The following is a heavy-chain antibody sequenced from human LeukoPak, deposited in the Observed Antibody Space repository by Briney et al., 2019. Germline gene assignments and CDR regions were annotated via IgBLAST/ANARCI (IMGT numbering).Heavy chain of an antibody. CDR1: GYTFTGYY. V-gene: IGHV1-69*13. J-gene: IGHJ4*02. CDR3: ARALALRYFDY. D-gene: IGHD3-3*02. Sequence: ASVKVSCKASGYTFTGYYMHWVRQAPGQGLEWIGGIIPIFGTANYAQKFQGRVTITADESTSTAYMELSSLRSEDTAVYYCARALALRYFDYWGQGTLVTVSS. CDR2: IIPIFGTA.